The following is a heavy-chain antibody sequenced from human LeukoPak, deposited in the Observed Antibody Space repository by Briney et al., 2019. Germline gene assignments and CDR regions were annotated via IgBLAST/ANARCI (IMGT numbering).Heavy chain of an antibody. CDR1: GFTFSSYA. CDR2: ISGSGGST. J-gene: IGHJ1*01. D-gene: IGHD3-22*01. V-gene: IGHV3-23*01. CDR3: AWSSGYYLYFQH. Sequence: GGPLRPSCAASGFTFSSYAMSWVRQPPGKGLEWVSAISGSGGSTYYADSVKGRFTISRDNSKNTLYLQMNSLRAEDTAVYYCAWSSGYYLYFQHWGQGTLVTVSS.